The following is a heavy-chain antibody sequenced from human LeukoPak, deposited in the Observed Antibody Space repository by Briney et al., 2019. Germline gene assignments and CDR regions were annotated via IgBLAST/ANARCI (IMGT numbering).Heavy chain of an antibody. CDR2: ISGNGGST. Sequence: GGSLRLSCVASGFSFSSYVMYWVRQAPGTGLEWVSAISGNGGSTYYADSVKGRFTISRDNSKNTLSLQMNSLRAEDTAVYYCAKRIEIWLTYFDHWGQGTLVTASS. CDR3: AKRIEIWLTYFDH. D-gene: IGHD5-18*01. CDR1: GFSFSSYV. V-gene: IGHV3-23*01. J-gene: IGHJ4*02.